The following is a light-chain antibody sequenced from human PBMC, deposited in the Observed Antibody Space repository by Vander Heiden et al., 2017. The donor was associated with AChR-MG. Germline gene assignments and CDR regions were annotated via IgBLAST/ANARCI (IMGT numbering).Light chain of an antibody. V-gene: IGLV5-45*02. CDR3: MIWHSSAYV. CDR1: SGINVGTYS. Sequence: QAVLTQPSSLSASPGASASPTCTLRSGINVGTYSIDWNQQKPGSPPQYLLRYKSDSDKQQGSGVPSRFSGSKDASANAGMLLISGLQSEDEADYYCMIWHSSAYVFGTGTKVTVL. J-gene: IGLJ1*01. CDR2: YKSDSDK.